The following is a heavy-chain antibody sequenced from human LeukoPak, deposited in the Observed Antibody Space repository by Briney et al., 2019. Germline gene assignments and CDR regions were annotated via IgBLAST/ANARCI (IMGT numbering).Heavy chain of an antibody. CDR3: ATSSGSYGAFDI. J-gene: IGHJ3*02. D-gene: IGHD1-26*01. V-gene: IGHV1-69*04. CDR1: GGTFSSYA. Sequence: SVKVSCKASGGTFSSYAISWVRQAPGQGLEWMGRIIPILGMANYAQKFQGRVTITADKSTSTAYMELSSLRSEDTAVYYCATSSGSYGAFDIWGQGTMVTVSS. CDR2: IIPILGMA.